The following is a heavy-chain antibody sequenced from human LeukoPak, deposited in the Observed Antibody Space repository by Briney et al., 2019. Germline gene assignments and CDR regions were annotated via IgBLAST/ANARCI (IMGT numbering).Heavy chain of an antibody. Sequence: ASVKVSCKASGGTFSSYAISWVRQAPGQGLEWMGGIIPIFGTANYAQKFQGRVTITADKSTSTAYMELSSLRSEDTAVYYCARGHPGHNDLMVLRAFDIWGQGTMVTVSS. CDR1: GGTFSSYA. CDR3: ARGHPGHNDLMVLRAFDI. V-gene: IGHV1-69*06. CDR2: IIPIFGTA. J-gene: IGHJ3*02. D-gene: IGHD1-14*01.